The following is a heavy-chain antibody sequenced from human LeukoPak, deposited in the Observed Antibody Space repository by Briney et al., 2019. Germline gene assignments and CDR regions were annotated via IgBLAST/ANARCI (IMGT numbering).Heavy chain of an antibody. CDR3: ARDPLPLHGRSSWYGPIDY. V-gene: IGHV4-59*11. Sequence: SETLSLTCTVSGGSISSHYWSWIRQPPGKGLEWIGYIYYSGGTNSNPSLKSRATISVDTSKNQFSLKLSSVTAADTAVYYCARDPLPLHGRSSWYGPIDYWGQGTLVTVSS. J-gene: IGHJ4*02. CDR2: IYYSGGT. CDR1: GGSISSHY. D-gene: IGHD6-13*01.